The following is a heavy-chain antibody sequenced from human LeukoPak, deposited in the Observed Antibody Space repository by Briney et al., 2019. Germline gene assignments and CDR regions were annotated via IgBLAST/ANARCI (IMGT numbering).Heavy chain of an antibody. V-gene: IGHV3-33*06. CDR1: GFTFSSYG. J-gene: IGHJ4*02. D-gene: IGHD3-22*01. CDR2: IWYDGSNK. CDR3: AKSGYYSIFDC. Sequence: PGGSLRLSCAASGFTFSSYGMHWVRQAPGKGLEWVAVIWYDGSNKYYADSVKGRFTISRDNSKNTLYLQMNSLRAEDTAVYYCAKSGYYSIFDCWGQGTLVTVSS.